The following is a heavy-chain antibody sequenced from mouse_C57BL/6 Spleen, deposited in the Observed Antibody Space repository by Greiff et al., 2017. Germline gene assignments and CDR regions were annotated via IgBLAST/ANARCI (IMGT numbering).Heavy chain of an antibody. V-gene: IGHV1-53*01. CDR2: INPSNGGT. J-gene: IGHJ4*01. CDR1: GYTFPSSW. CDR3: SYDEYYYAMDY. D-gene: IGHD2-12*01. Sequence: QVQLQQPGTELVKPGASVKLSSKASGYTFPSSWRPGVKQRPGQGLEWIGNINPSNGGTNYNEKFKSKATLTVDKSSSTAYMQLSSLTSEDSAVYYCSYDEYYYAMDYWGQGTSVTVSS.